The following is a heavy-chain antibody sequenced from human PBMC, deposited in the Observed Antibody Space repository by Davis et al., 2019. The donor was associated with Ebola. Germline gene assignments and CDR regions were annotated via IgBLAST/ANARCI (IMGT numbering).Heavy chain of an antibody. CDR3: ARAQFPTTSDH. Sequence: SVTVSCMASLYTFTSYGITWVRQAPGQGLEWMGWINPHNGNTNYAQNVQGRVTMTTDTSTSTAYMEVGSLRSDDTAVYYCARAQFPTTSDHWGQGTLVTVSS. D-gene: IGHD1-1*01. CDR1: LYTFTSYG. V-gene: IGHV1-18*04. CDR2: INPHNGNT. J-gene: IGHJ4*02.